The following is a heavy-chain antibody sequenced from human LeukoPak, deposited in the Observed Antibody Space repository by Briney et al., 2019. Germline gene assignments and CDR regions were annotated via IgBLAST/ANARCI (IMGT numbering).Heavy chain of an antibody. V-gene: IGHV3-7*03. D-gene: IGHD3-10*01. J-gene: IGHJ3*02. Sequence: GGSLRLSCAASGFTFSSYCMSWVRQAPGKGLEWVANIKQDGSEKYYVDSVKGRFTISRDNAKNSLYLQMSSLRAEDTAVYYCAKNAGTSFTVHAFDIWGQGTIVTVSS. CDR1: GFTFSSYC. CDR2: IKQDGSEK. CDR3: AKNAGTSFTVHAFDI.